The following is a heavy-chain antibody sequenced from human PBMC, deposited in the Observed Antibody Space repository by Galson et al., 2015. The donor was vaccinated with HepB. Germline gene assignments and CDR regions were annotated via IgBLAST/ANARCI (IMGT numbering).Heavy chain of an antibody. J-gene: IGHJ3*02. V-gene: IGHV3-9*01. D-gene: IGHD7-27*01. CDR2: ISWNSGSI. Sequence: SLRLSCAASGFTFDDYAMHWVRQAPGKGLEWVSGISWNSGSIGYADSVKGRFTISRDNAKNSLYLQMNSLRAEDTALYYCAKDIGGTRTGDAPAFDIWGQGTMVTVSS. CDR3: AKDIGGTRTGDAPAFDI. CDR1: GFTFDDYA.